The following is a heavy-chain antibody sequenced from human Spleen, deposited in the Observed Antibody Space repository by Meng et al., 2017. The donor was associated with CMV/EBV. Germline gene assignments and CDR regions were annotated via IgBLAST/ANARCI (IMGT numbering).Heavy chain of an antibody. CDR2: INPNSGGT. CDR1: GYTFTGYY. CDR3: ARDLLDYYDTSGNYLDY. D-gene: IGHD3-22*01. J-gene: IGHJ4*02. V-gene: IGHV1-2*02. Sequence: ASVKVSCKASGYTFTGYYMHWVRQAPGQGLEWMGWINPNSGGTNYAQKFQGRVTMTRDTSISTAYMELSRLRSDDTAVYYCARDLLDYYDTSGNYLDYWGQGTLVTVSS.